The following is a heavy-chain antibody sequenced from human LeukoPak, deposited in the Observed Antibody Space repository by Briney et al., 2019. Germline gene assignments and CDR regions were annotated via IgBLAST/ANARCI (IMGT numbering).Heavy chain of an antibody. Sequence: SETLSLTCTLSGGSISSGSYCWSWIRQPAGKGLEWIGRIDTVGSTNYKHSLKGRVTISVDTSKNQFYLKLSSVTAADTAVYYCARDARGYGGRWFDPWGQGTLVTVSS. CDR2: IDTVGST. CDR1: GGSISSGSYC. CDR3: ARDARGYGGRWFDP. D-gene: IGHD5-12*01. J-gene: IGHJ5*02. V-gene: IGHV4-61*02.